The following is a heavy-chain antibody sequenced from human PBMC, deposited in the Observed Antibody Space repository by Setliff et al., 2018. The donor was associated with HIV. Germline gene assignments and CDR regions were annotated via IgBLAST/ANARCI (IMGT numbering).Heavy chain of an antibody. D-gene: IGHD1-26*01. CDR3: AKDLLWDLGPLARVGACVN. V-gene: IGHV1-2*02. Sequence: ASVKVSCKASGYTFTGYYLHWLRQAPGQGLEWMGYIIPDSGDTKYSQKFQGRVTMTRDTSITTAYMELSGLRSDDTAIYYCAKDLLWDLGPLARVGACVNWGQGTLVTVSS. CDR2: IIPDSGDT. J-gene: IGHJ4*02. CDR1: GYTFTGYY.